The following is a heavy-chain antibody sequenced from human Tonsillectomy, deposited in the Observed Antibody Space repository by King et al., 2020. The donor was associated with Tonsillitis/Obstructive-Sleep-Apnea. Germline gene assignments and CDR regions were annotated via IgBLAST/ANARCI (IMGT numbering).Heavy chain of an antibody. V-gene: IGHV4-34*01. J-gene: IGHJ3*02. Sequence: VQLQQCGTGLLKPSETLSVTCAVYGGSFSGYYWSWIRQPPGQGLEWIGEINHSGSTNYNPSLKSRVTISLDMSKNQFSLKLTYVTAADTAVYYCARLDIAVVPAAMSDAFDIWGQGTMVTVSS. CDR1: GGSFSGYY. CDR2: INHSGST. D-gene: IGHD2-2*03. CDR3: ARLDIAVVPAAMSDAFDI.